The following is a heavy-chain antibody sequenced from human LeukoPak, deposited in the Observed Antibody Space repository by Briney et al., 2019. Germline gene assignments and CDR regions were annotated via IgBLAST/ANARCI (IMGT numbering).Heavy chain of an antibody. D-gene: IGHD2-2*01. J-gene: IGHJ5*02. CDR1: VGSFSGYY. V-gene: IGHV4-34*01. Sequence: PSETMSLTCAVYVGSFSGYYWSWIRHPPGRGLECIGEIHHSGNTNYNTSLKSRVTIAVDTSKSQFSLKLSSVTAADTAVYYCARGRRAGKLVVPAAKRYNWFDPWGQGTLVTVSS. CDR2: IHHSGNT. CDR3: ARGRRAGKLVVPAAKRYNWFDP.